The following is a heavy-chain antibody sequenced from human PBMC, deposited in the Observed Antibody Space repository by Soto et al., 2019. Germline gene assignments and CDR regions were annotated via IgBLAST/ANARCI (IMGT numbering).Heavy chain of an antibody. V-gene: IGHV3-30*18. D-gene: IGHD1-1*01. J-gene: IGHJ4*02. CDR2: ISYDGSNK. CDR1: GFTFSSYG. Sequence: GGSLRLSCAASGFTFSSYGMHWVRQAPGKGLEWVAVISYDGSNKYYADSVKGRFTISRDNSKNTLYLQMNSLRAEDTAVYYCAKEYSKNDGDCRFDYWGQGTLVTVSS. CDR3: AKEYSKNDGDCRFDY.